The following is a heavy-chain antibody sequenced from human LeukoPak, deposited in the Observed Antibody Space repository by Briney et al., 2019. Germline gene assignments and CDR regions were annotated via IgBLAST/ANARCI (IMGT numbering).Heavy chain of an antibody. J-gene: IGHJ3*01. Sequence: PGGSLRLSCAASGFNVTEYAMTWIRQSPGKGLEWVSSMSDIGPHTYYADSVKGRFTISRDTSKNTLFLQMHSLRAEDTALYYCARRLSLRFDAFAVWGPGTVVTVSS. CDR2: MSDIGPHT. CDR3: ARRLSLRFDAFAV. V-gene: IGHV3-23*01. D-gene: IGHD3-3*01. CDR1: GFNVTEYA.